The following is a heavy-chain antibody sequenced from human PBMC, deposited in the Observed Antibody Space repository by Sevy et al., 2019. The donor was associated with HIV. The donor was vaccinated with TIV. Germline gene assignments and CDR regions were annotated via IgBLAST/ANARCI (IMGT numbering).Heavy chain of an antibody. CDR3: ARGIGQQLTVIFDY. V-gene: IGHV7-4-1*02. CDR1: GYTFTKYG. D-gene: IGHD6-13*01. Sequence: ASVKVSCKASGYTFTKYGMNWVLQAPGQGPEWMGWINTNTGNPTYDQGFTGRFVFSLDTSVSTAHLLISSLKTDDTAVYYCARGIGQQLTVIFDYWGQGTPVTVSS. J-gene: IGHJ4*02. CDR2: INTNTGNP.